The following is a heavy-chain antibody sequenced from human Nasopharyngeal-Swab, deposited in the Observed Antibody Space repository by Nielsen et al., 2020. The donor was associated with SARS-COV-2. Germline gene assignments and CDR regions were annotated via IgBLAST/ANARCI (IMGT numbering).Heavy chain of an antibody. J-gene: IGHJ6*03. D-gene: IGHD5-12*01. V-gene: IGHV4-61*01. CDR1: GAPVSSGNYY. CDR2: IYYSGST. CDR3: ARSVEARGFYYYYMDV. Sequence: SETLSLTCTVTGAPVSSGNYYWSWIRQTPEKGLEWIGYIYYSGSTNYNPSLKSRVTMSVDASTHQFSVRLSSVTAADTAVYYCARSVEARGFYYYYMDVWGNGTTVTVSS.